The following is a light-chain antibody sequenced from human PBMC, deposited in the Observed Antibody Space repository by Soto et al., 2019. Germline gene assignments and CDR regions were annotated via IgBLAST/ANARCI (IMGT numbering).Light chain of an antibody. V-gene: IGLV3-21*02. CDR1: NIGRKS. J-gene: IGLJ1*01. CDR2: DDS. Sequence: SYELTQPPSVSVAPGQTASITCGGNNIGRKSVHWFQQMPGQAPVLVVYDDSDRPSGIPERFSGSNFGSTATLTISRVEDGDEADYYCQVWDSSSDQFVFGAGTKVTVL. CDR3: QVWDSSSDQFV.